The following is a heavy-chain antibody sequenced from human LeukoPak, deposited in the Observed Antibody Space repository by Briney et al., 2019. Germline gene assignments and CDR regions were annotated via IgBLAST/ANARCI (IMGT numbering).Heavy chain of an antibody. Sequence: SQTLSLTCTVSGGPISYYYWSCIRQSPGKGLECIGYIYYSGTTNYNPSLKSRVTISVDTSKNQFSLQLRSVTAADTAVYYCAREDPQTTVPEGMDVWGQGTTVTVSS. CDR1: GGPISYYY. V-gene: IGHV4-59*01. J-gene: IGHJ6*02. CDR2: IYYSGTT. D-gene: IGHD4-17*01. CDR3: AREDPQTTVPEGMDV.